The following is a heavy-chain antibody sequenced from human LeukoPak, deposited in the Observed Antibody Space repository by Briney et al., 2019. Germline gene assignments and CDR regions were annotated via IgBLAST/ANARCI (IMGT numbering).Heavy chain of an antibody. V-gene: IGHV4-31*03. CDR2: ILYSGVT. Sequence: SETLSLTCSVSGGSISSGDYFWSWIRQHPGKGLECIGHILYSGVTFYNPSLTGRVIIEVDTSKNQFSLKLRSVTAADTAVYYCARVVRRGALEGTTPFDYWGQGTLVTVSS. J-gene: IGHJ4*02. CDR1: GGSISSGDYF. D-gene: IGHD1/OR15-1a*01. CDR3: ARVVRRGALEGTTPFDY.